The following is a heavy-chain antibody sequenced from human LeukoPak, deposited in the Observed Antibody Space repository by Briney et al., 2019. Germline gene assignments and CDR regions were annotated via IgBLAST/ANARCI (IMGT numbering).Heavy chain of an antibody. V-gene: IGHV1-2*02. CDR1: GYTFTGYY. Sequence: ASVKVSCKASGYTFTGYYMHWVRQAPGQGLELMGLINPNSGGTNYAQKFQGRVTITRDTSISTAYMELSRLRSDDTAVYYCARTTYSSGWFDYWGQGTLVTVSS. D-gene: IGHD6-19*01. CDR3: ARTTYSSGWFDY. J-gene: IGHJ5*01. CDR2: INPNSGGT.